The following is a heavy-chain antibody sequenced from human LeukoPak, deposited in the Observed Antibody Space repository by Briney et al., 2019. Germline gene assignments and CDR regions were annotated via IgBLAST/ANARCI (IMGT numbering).Heavy chain of an antibody. CDR2: IIPIFGTA. Sequence: AVKVPCKAPGGTFISYAISWVRQAPGQGLEWMGGIIPIFGTANYAQKFQGRVTITADESTSTAYMELSSLRSEDTAVYYCARDPETAYYYGMDVWGQGTTVTVSS. J-gene: IGHJ6*02. CDR1: GGTFISYA. V-gene: IGHV1-69*13. CDR3: ARDPETAYYYGMDV.